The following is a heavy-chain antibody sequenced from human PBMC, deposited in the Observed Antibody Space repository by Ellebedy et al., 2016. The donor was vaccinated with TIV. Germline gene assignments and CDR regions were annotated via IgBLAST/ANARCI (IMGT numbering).Heavy chain of an antibody. D-gene: IGHD3-10*01. V-gene: IGHV4-59*08. Sequence: MPSETLSLTCTISGGSINNNYWSWIRQPPGKGLEWIGYIHNSGTTNYNPSLKSRVTISVNTSKNKFSLKLASVTAADTAVYYCARHLQRGGIPWRANNWFDPWGQGTLVTVSS. CDR2: IHNSGTT. CDR1: GGSINNNY. CDR3: ARHLQRGGIPWRANNWFDP. J-gene: IGHJ5*02.